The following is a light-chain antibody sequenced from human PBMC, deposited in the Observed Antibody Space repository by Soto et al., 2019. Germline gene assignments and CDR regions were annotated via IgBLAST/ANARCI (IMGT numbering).Light chain of an antibody. CDR3: AAWDDSLMGYV. V-gene: IGLV1-44*01. Sequence: QSVLTQPPSASGTPGQRVTISCSGSRSNIGSNGVNWYQQLPGTAPKLLIYSNNQRPSGVPDRFSGSKSGTSAFLAISGLQSEDEADYYCAAWDDSLMGYVFGTGTKVTVL. CDR2: SNN. CDR1: RSNIGSNG. J-gene: IGLJ1*01.